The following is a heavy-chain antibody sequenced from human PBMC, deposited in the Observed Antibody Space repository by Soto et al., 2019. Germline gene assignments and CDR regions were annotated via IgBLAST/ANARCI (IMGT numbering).Heavy chain of an antibody. D-gene: IGHD6-19*01. Sequence: GFSVKVACKPSVCSFSIYAIGCRRLAPAQGLEWMVGIIGIFGTANYAQKFQGRVTINADKCTRTAYMELSSLRSEDSAVYYCARVGGSIAVAGIFHWFDPWGQGTLVTVSS. CDR2: IIGIFGTA. CDR3: ARVGGSIAVAGIFHWFDP. J-gene: IGHJ5*01. V-gene: IGHV1-69*06. CDR1: VCSFSIYA.